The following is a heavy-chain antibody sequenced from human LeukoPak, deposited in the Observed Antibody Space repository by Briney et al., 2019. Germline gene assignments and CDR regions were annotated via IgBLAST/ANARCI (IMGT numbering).Heavy chain of an antibody. CDR2: IYYSGST. CDR3: VRHVTYYYDSSGWFYDY. Sequence: SETLSLTCTVSGGSISSYYWSWIRQPPGKGLEWIGYIYYSGSTNYNPSLKSRVTISVDTSKNQFSLKLSSVTAADTAVYYCVRHVTYYYDSSGWFYDYWGQGTLVTVSS. CDR1: GGSISSYY. J-gene: IGHJ4*02. D-gene: IGHD3-22*01. V-gene: IGHV4-59*08.